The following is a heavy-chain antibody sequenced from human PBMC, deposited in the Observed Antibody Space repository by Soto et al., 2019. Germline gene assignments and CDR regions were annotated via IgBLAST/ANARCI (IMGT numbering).Heavy chain of an antibody. J-gene: IGHJ6*02. V-gene: IGHV3-11*06. Sequence: GGSLRLSCAASGFTFSDYYMSWIRQAPGKGLEWVSYISSSSSYTNYADSVKGRFTISRDNAKNSLYLQMNSLRAEDTAVYYCARRGYSYGNNYYGMGVWGQGTTVTVSS. CDR1: GFTFSDYY. CDR2: ISSSSSYT. CDR3: ARRGYSYGNNYYGMGV. D-gene: IGHD5-18*01.